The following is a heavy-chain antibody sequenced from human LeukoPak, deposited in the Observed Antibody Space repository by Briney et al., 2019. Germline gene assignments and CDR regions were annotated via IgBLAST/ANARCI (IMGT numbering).Heavy chain of an antibody. J-gene: IGHJ6*03. CDR1: GGSISSSSYY. V-gene: IGHV4-39*01. Sequence: PSETLSLTCTVSGGSISSSSYYWGWIRQPPGKGLEWIGSIYYSGSTYYNPSLKSRLTISVDTSKNQFSLKLSSVTAADTAVYYCARIYFYYYYYMDVWGKGTTVTISS. CDR2: IYYSGST. CDR3: ARIYFYYYYYMDV.